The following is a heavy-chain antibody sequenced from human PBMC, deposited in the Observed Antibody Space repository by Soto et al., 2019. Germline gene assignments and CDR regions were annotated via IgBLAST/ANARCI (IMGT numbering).Heavy chain of an antibody. V-gene: IGHV3-48*02. J-gene: IGHJ4*02. D-gene: IGHD2-15*01. CDR1: GFTFSSYS. CDR3: ARVWADIVVVVTATPGIYFDY. CDR2: ISSSSSTI. Sequence: EVQLVESGGGLVQPGGSLRLSCAASGFTFSSYSMNWVRQAPGKGLEWVSYISSSSSTIYYADSVKGRFTISRDNAKNSLYRLMNSLIDEDTAVYYCARVWADIVVVVTATPGIYFDYWGQGTLVTVSS.